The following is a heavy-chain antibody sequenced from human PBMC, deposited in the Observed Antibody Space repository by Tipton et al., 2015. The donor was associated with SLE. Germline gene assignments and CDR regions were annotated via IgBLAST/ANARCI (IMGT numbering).Heavy chain of an antibody. CDR1: GYTFHNNG. V-gene: IGHV1-18*01. CDR3: ARGLLVGSSSYYFDY. J-gene: IGHJ4*02. D-gene: IGHD6-6*01. CDR2: VSGYNGNA. Sequence: QLVQSGAEVKKPGASVKVSCKASGYTFHNNGITWVRQAPGQGLEWLGWVSGYNGNAHYAQKFQGRVTLTTDTSTSTAYMELRSLRSDDTAVYYCARGLLVGSSSYYFDYWGQGTLVTVSS.